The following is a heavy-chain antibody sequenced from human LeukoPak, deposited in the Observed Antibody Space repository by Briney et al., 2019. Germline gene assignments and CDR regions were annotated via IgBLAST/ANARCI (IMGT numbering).Heavy chain of an antibody. V-gene: IGHV3-49*04. CDR3: TRVAAAGTDDY. CDR2: IRSKAYGGTT. D-gene: IGHD6-13*01. Sequence: GSLRLSCTASGFTFGDYAMSWVRQAPGKGLAWVGFIRSKAYGGTTEYAASVKGRFTISRDDSKSIAYLQMNSLKTEDTAVYYCTRVAAAGTDDYWGQGTLVTVSS. CDR1: GFTFGDYA. J-gene: IGHJ4*02.